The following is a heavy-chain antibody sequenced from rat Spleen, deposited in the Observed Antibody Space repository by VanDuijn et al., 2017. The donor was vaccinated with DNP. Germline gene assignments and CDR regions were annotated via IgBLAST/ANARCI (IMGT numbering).Heavy chain of an antibody. CDR2: ISPTAGGS. CDR1: EFTFSKSD. CDR3: ARWSMAFAY. D-gene: IGHD4-2*01. V-gene: IGHV5S13*01. Sequence: EVQLVESGGGLVQPGRSLKLSCAASEFTFSKSDVAWVRQAPTRGLEWVASISPTAGGSYYSDSVKGRFTISRDNTKNTLYLQMNSLRSEDTATYYCARWSMAFAYWGQGTLVTVSS. J-gene: IGHJ3*01.